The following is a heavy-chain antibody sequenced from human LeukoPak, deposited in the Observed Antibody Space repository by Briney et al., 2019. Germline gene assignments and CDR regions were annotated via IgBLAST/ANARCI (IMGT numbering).Heavy chain of an antibody. D-gene: IGHD4-23*01. Sequence: PSETLSLTCTVSGGSISSYYWSWIRQPPGKGLEWIGYIYYSGSTNYNPSIKSRVTISVDTSKNQFSLKLSSVTAADTAVYYCARHAVGGGNLFAYWGQGTLVTVSS. CDR3: ARHAVGGGNLFAY. V-gene: IGHV4-59*08. CDR2: IYYSGST. J-gene: IGHJ4*02. CDR1: GGSISSYY.